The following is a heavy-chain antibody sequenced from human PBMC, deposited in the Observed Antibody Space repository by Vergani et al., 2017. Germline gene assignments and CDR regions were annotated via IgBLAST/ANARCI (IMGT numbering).Heavy chain of an antibody. V-gene: IGHV3-9*03. J-gene: IGHJ6*02. CDR2: ISWNSGSI. Sequence: EVQLVESGGGLVQPGRSLRLSCAASGFTFDDYAMHWVRQAPGKGLEWFSGISWNSGSIGYADSVKGRFTISRDNAKNSLYLQMNSLRAEDMALYYCAKDVGEYYYYGMDVWGQGTTVTVSS. D-gene: IGHD1-26*01. CDR1: GFTFDDYA. CDR3: AKDVGEYYYYGMDV.